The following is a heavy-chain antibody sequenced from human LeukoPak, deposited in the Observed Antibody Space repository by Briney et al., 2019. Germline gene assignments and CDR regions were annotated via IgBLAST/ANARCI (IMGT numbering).Heavy chain of an antibody. D-gene: IGHD3-10*01. J-gene: IGHJ6*03. Sequence: ASVKVSCKAFVYTYHSFGITWVRQAPGQGLEWMGWISAFNGDANSEKEFQGRVTMTTDTSTHTAYMELTSLRSDDTAVYYCATNSRESATTPNYYYYMDVWGKGTTVTVSS. V-gene: IGHV1-18*01. CDR1: VYTYHSFG. CDR2: ISAFNGDA. CDR3: ATNSRESATTPNYYYYMDV.